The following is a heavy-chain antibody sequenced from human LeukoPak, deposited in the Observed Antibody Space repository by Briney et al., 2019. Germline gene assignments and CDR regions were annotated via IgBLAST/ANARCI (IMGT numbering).Heavy chain of an antibody. V-gene: IGHV3-49*04. D-gene: IGHD3-3*01. CDR3: TRGNSIFGVVINEHYFDY. J-gene: IGHJ4*02. CDR2: IRSKAYGGTT. CDR1: GFTFGDYA. Sequence: GGSLRLSCTASGFTFGDYAMSWVRQAPGKGLEWVGFIRSKAYGGTTEYAASVKGRFTISRDDSKSIAYLQMNSLKTEDTAVYYCTRGNSIFGVVINEHYFDYWGQGTLVTVSS.